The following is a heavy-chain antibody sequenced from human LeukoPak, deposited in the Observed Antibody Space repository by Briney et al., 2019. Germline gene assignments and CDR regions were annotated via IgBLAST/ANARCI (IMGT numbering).Heavy chain of an antibody. CDR3: AGSPDSSNFAFDL. CDR1: AYTLSLLD. V-gene: IGHV3-11*03. CDR2: ISGGGSYT. Sequence: GGSLSLLCNLSAYTLSLLDMMCIRQAPGKGLEWLSYISGGGSYTNYADSVRGRYTISRDNDKDSVYLQMNSLRVEDTARYYCAGSPDSSNFAFDLWGLGTLVTVSS. J-gene: IGHJ3*01. D-gene: IGHD5-24*01.